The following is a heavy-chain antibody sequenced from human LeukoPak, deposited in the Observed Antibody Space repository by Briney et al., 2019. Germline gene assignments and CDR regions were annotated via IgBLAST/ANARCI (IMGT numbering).Heavy chain of an antibody. V-gene: IGHV4-39*01. D-gene: IGHD5-12*01. CDR1: DDSISNSLYF. CDR2: VYHSGST. CDR3: ARLYSGYDSGRYYYYYMDV. Sequence: SETLSLTCTVSDDSISNSLYFWAWIRQPPGKGLEWIGNVYHSGSTYYNPSLESRVTISVDTSKNQFSLKVRSVTAADTSVYYCARLYSGYDSGRYYYYYMDVWGKGTTVTVSS. J-gene: IGHJ6*03.